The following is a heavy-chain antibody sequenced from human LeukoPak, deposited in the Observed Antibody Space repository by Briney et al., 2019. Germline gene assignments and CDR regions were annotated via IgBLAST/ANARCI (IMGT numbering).Heavy chain of an antibody. V-gene: IGHV3-53*01. CDR3: ARVSSGELHDH. CDR2: IYSGGST. Sequence: GGSLRLSCAASGFTVSSNYMSWVRQAPGKGLEWVSVIYSGGSTYYADSVKGRFTISRDNSKNTLYLQMNSLRAEDTAAYYCARVSSGELHDHWGQGTLVTVSS. D-gene: IGHD3-10*01. J-gene: IGHJ4*02. CDR1: GFTVSSNY.